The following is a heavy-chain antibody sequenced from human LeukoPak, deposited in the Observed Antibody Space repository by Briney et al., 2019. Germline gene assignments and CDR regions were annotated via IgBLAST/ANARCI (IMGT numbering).Heavy chain of an antibody. CDR1: GGTFTSYP. V-gene: IGHV1-69*13. Sequence: SVKVSCKASGGTFTSYPISWVRQAPGQGLDWMGGIIPIFGTANYAQKFQGRVTITADESTSTAYMELSRLRSEDTAVYYCARDSPGPYCSGGSCYPLEYFQHWGQGTLVTVSS. J-gene: IGHJ1*01. CDR2: IIPIFGTA. D-gene: IGHD2-15*01. CDR3: ARDSPGPYCSGGSCYPLEYFQH.